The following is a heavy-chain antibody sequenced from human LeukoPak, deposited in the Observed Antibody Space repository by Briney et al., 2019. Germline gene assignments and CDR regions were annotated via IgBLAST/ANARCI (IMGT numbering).Heavy chain of an antibody. CDR1: GFTFSSYS. CDR3: AKDLRGLDAFDI. V-gene: IGHV3-21*01. J-gene: IGHJ3*02. CDR2: ISSSSMHI. D-gene: IGHD3-10*01. Sequence: GGSLRLSCAASGFTFSSYSMNWVRQAPGKGLEWVSSISSSSMHIYYADSVKGRFTISRDNDKNSLCLQMNSLRAEDTAVYYCAKDLRGLDAFDIWGQGTMVTASS.